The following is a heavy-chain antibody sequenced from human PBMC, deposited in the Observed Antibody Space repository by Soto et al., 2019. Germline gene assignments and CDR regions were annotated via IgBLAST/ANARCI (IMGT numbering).Heavy chain of an antibody. V-gene: IGHV4-30-2*01. J-gene: IGHJ4*02. CDR3: AKDKGVFNWATSYFDY. CDR1: GGSISSGGYS. CDR2: IYHSGST. Sequence: SETLSLTCAVAGGSISSGGYSWSWIRQPPGKGREGIGYIYHSGSTYYNPSLKSRVTISVDRSTNQFSLKLSSVTAADTAVYYCAKDKGVFNWATSYFDYWGQGALVTVSS. D-gene: IGHD1-1*01.